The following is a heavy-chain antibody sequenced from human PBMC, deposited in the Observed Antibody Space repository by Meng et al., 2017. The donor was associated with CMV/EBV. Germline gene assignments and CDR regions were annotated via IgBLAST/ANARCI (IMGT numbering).Heavy chain of an antibody. D-gene: IGHD3-22*01. CDR2: IYYSGST. CDR1: GGSISSGDYY. CDR3: ATLGYYYDSSGPYYFDY. V-gene: IGHV4-30-4*08. Sequence: LRLSCTVSGGSISSGDYYWSWIRQPPGKGLEWIGYIYYSGSTYYNPSLKSRVTISVDTSKNQFSLKLSSVTAADTAVYYCATLGYYYDSSGPYYFDYWGQGTLVTVSS. J-gene: IGHJ4*02.